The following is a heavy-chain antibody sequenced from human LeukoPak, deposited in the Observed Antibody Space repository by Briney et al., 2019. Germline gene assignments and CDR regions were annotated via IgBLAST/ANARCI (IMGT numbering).Heavy chain of an antibody. CDR1: GGTFSSYA. V-gene: IGHV1-69*04. D-gene: IGHD3-22*01. J-gene: IGHJ3*02. CDR2: IIPILGIA. Sequence: ASVKVSCKASGGTFSSYAISWVRQALGQGLEWMGRIIPILGIANYAQKFQGRVTITADKSTSTAYMELSSLRSEDTAVYYCARAPYYYDSSGPTGNAFDIWGQGTMVTVSS. CDR3: ARAPYYYDSSGPTGNAFDI.